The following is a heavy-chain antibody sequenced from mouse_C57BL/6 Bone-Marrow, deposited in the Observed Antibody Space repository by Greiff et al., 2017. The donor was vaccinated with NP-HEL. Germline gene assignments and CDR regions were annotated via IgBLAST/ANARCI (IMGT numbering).Heavy chain of an antibody. CDR2: INPSTGGT. CDR3: ARSGGYYDY. CDR1: GYSFTGYY. J-gene: IGHJ2*01. D-gene: IGHD2-3*01. Sequence: EVKLVESGPELVKPGASVKISCKASGYSFTGYYMNWVKQSPEKSLEWIGEINPSTGGTTYNQKFKAKATLTVDKSSSTAYMQLKSLTSEDSAVYYCARSGGYYDYWGQGTTLTVSS. V-gene: IGHV1-42*01.